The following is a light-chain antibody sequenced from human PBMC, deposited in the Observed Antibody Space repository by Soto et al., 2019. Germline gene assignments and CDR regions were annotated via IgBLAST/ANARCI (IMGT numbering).Light chain of an antibody. CDR1: GSDVGGYNY. Sequence: QSVLTQPRSVSGSPGQSVTISCTGTGSDVGGYNYVSWYQQHPGKAPKLIIYDVSTRPSGVPDRFSGSKSGNTASLTISGLQAEDEADYYCCSYAGTYSVVFGGGTQLTVL. CDR2: DVS. CDR3: CSYAGTYSVV. V-gene: IGLV2-11*01. J-gene: IGLJ2*01.